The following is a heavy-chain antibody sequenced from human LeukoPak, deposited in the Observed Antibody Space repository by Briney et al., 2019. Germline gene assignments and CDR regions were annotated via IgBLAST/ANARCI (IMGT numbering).Heavy chain of an antibody. V-gene: IGHV1-69*06. J-gene: IGHJ4*02. Sequence: GASVKVSCKASGGTFSSYAISWVRQAPGQGLEWMGGIIPIFGTANYAQKFQGRVTITADKSTSTAYMELSSLRSEDTAVYYCARVAVGATGLFDYWGQGTLVTVSS. CDR3: ARVAVGATGLFDY. CDR1: GGTFSSYA. D-gene: IGHD1-26*01. CDR2: IIPIFGTA.